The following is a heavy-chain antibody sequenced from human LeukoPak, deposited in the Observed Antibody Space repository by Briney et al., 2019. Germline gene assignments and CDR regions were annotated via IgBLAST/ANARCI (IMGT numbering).Heavy chain of an antibody. CDR2: IFYIGSA. Sequence: SETLSLTCAVSGVSIGSGGYWSWVRQPPGKGLEWIGQIFYIGSAHYNPSFESRVIMSIDNSRNQLSLRFNSVTAADTAVYYCARDGSYYDILTGYYHNWFDPWGQGTLVTVSS. J-gene: IGHJ5*02. CDR1: GVSIGSGGY. V-gene: IGHV4-4*02. D-gene: IGHD3-9*01. CDR3: ARDGSYYDILTGYYHNWFDP.